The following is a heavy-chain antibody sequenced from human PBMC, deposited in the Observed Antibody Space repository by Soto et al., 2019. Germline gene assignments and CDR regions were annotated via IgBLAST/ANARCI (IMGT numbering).Heavy chain of an antibody. V-gene: IGHV1-69*13. Sequence: GASVKVSCKASGGTFNSYAISWVRQAPGQGLEWMGGIIPIFGTANYAQKFQGRVTITADESTSTAYMELSSLRSEDTAVYYCARDLGAYCGGDCHNWFDPWGQGTLVTVSS. J-gene: IGHJ5*02. CDR3: ARDLGAYCGGDCHNWFDP. D-gene: IGHD2-21*02. CDR2: IIPIFGTA. CDR1: GGTFNSYA.